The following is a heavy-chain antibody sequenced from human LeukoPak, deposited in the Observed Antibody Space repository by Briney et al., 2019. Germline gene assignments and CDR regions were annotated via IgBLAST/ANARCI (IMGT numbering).Heavy chain of an antibody. J-gene: IGHJ4*02. V-gene: IGHV1-18*01. Sequence: GSVKVSCKASGYTFTSYGISWVRQAPGQGLEWMGWISTYNGDTNYAQKLQGRITMTTDASTSTAYMELRSLRSDDTAVYYCSRDTDNYDGSGYLFDYWGQGTLVTVSS. CDR3: SRDTDNYDGSGYLFDY. CDR1: GYTFTSYG. D-gene: IGHD3-22*01. CDR2: ISTYNGDT.